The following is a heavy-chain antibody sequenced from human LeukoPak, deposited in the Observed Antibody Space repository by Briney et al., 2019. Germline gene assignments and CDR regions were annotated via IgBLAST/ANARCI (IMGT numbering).Heavy chain of an antibody. CDR1: GFTSSSYS. CDR3: ARSLREVFRGDYWNWFDP. J-gene: IGHJ5*02. V-gene: IGHV3-48*04. CDR2: ISSSSSTI. Sequence: GGSLRLSCAASGFTSSSYSMNWVRQDPGKGLEWVSYISSSSSTIYYADSVKGRFTISRDNAKNSLYLQMNSLRAEDTAVYYCARSLREVFRGDYWNWFDPWGQGTLVTFSS. D-gene: IGHD4-17*01.